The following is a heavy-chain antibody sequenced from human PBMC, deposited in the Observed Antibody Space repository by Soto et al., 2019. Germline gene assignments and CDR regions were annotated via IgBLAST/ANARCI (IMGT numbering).Heavy chain of an antibody. Sequence: QVQLVQSGAEVKKPGASVKVSCKASGYTFTSYGISWVRQAPGQGLEWMGWISAYNGNTNYAQKLQGRVTMTTDTSTSTAYMELRSLRSDDTAVYYCARGRYCSGGSCYSSDYYGMDVWGQGTTVTVSS. CDR3: ARGRYCSGGSCYSSDYYGMDV. CDR2: ISAYNGNT. CDR1: GYTFTSYG. D-gene: IGHD2-15*01. J-gene: IGHJ6*02. V-gene: IGHV1-18*01.